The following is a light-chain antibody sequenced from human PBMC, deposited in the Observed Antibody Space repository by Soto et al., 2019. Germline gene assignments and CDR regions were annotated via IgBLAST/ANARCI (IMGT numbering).Light chain of an antibody. Sequence: QPVLTQPPSASGTPGQRVTISCSGSTSNIGSHTVNWYQQLPGTAPKLLINTNNQRPSGVPDRFSGYKSDTSASLVISGLQSEDEADYYCATWDDSLKGVFGTGTKVTVL. CDR3: ATWDDSLKGV. J-gene: IGLJ1*01. CDR1: TSNIGSHT. V-gene: IGLV1-44*01. CDR2: TNN.